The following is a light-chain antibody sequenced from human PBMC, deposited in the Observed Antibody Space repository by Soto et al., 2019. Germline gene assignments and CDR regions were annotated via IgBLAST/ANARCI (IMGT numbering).Light chain of an antibody. CDR2: KAS. Sequence: DIQMTQSPSTLSASVGDRVTITFRASQSISSWLAWYQQKPGKAPKVLIYKASNLESGVPSRFSGSGSGTEFSLTITSLQPDDTATYFCQQYSTYLWTFGQGTKVDIK. CDR1: QSISSW. V-gene: IGKV1-5*03. J-gene: IGKJ1*01. CDR3: QQYSTYLWT.